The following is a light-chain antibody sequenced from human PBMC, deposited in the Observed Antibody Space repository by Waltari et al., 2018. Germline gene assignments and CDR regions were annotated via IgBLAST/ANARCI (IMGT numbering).Light chain of an antibody. V-gene: IGLV2-14*03. Sequence: QSALTQPASVSGSPGQSITISCPGPSSDVGGYNFVSWYKQHPGQVPKLIIYDVTNRASGVPSRCSVSKSRNTASLTIAGLQAEDESDYYCSSYTTSSTYVFGTGTKVTVL. CDR1: SSDVGGYNF. CDR2: DVT. J-gene: IGLJ1*01. CDR3: SSYTTSSTYV.